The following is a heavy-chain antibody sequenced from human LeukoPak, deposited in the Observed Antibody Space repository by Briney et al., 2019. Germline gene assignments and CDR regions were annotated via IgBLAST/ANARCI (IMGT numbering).Heavy chain of an antibody. V-gene: IGHV3-21*01. CDR3: ARTTMYSSSTEDY. J-gene: IGHJ4*02. Sequence: GGSLRLSCAASGFTFSSYSMNWVRQAPGKGLEWVSSISSSSYIYYADSVKGRFTISRDNAKNSLYLQMNSLRAEDTAVYYCARTTMYSSSTEDYWGQGTLVTVSS. D-gene: IGHD6-13*01. CDR1: GFTFSSYS. CDR2: ISSSSYI.